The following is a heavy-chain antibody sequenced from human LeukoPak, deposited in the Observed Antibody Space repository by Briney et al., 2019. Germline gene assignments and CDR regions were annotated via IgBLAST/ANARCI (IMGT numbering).Heavy chain of an antibody. V-gene: IGHV1-2*02. CDR2: INPNSGGT. J-gene: IGHJ3*02. Sequence: GASVKVSCKASGYTFTGYYMHWVRQAPGQGLEWMGWINPNSGGTNYARKFQGRVTMTRDTYISTAYMELSRLRSDDTAVYYCARDLDMTTVTGAFDIWGQGTMVTVSS. CDR1: GYTFTGYY. CDR3: ARDLDMTTVTGAFDI. D-gene: IGHD4-17*01.